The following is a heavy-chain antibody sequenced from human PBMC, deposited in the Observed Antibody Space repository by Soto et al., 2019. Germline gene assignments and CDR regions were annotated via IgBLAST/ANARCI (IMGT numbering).Heavy chain of an antibody. CDR1: GGSVSSGSYY. CDR2: IYYSGST. V-gene: IGHV4-61*01. Sequence: SETLSLTCTVSGGSVSSGSYYWSWIRQPPGKGLEWIGYIYYSGSTNYNPSLKSRVTISVDTSKNQSSLKLSSVTAADTAVYYCARVYRIKYYYGMDVWGQGTTVTVSS. CDR3: ARVYRIKYYYGMDV. J-gene: IGHJ6*02.